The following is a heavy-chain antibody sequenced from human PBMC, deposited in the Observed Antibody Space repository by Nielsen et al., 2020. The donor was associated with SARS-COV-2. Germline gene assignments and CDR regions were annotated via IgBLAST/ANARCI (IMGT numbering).Heavy chain of an antibody. CDR3: ARGRRDYHMLTGDFDS. Sequence: GGSLRLSCAVSGFTFSSYGMHWVRQAPGKGLEWVALISSGGSKKYYRNSVKGRFTFSRDNSKNILLLQMNDLRTEDTATYYCARGRRDYHMLTGDFDSWGQGTLVTVSS. CDR2: ISSGGSKK. J-gene: IGHJ4*02. D-gene: IGHD3-9*01. CDR1: GFTFSSYG. V-gene: IGHV3-30*03.